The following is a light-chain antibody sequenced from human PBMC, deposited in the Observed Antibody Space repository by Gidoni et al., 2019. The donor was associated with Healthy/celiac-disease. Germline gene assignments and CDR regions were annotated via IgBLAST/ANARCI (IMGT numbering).Light chain of an antibody. CDR2: DAS. CDR3: QQRSNGPPLT. J-gene: IGKJ4*01. V-gene: IGKV3-11*01. Sequence: EIVLTQSPATLSLSPGEIATLSCRASQSVSSYLAWYQQKPGQAPRLLIYDASNRATGIPARFSGSGSGTDFTLTISSLEPEDFAVYYCQQRSNGPPLTFGGGTKVEIK. CDR1: QSVSSY.